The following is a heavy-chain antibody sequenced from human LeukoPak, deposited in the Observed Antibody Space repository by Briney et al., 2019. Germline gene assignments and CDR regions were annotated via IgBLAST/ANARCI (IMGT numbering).Heavy chain of an antibody. CDR1: GFTFTSSA. CDR2: IVVGSGNT. Sequence: ASVKVSCKASGFTFTSSAVQWVRQARGQRLEWIGWIVVGSGNTNYAQKFQERVTITRYMSTSTAYMELSSLRSEDTAVYYCAADGITTSDFDYWGQGTLVTVSS. D-gene: IGHD1-1*01. CDR3: AADGITTSDFDY. J-gene: IGHJ4*02. V-gene: IGHV1-58*01.